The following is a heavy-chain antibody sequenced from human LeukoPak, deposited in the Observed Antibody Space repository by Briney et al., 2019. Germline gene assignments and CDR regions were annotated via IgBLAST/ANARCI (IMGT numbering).Heavy chain of an antibody. V-gene: IGHV3-23*01. Sequence: GGSLRLSCATSRFTFNIYAMSWVRQAPGKGLEWVSGINDNGGSTLYADSVKGRFTLSRDNSKGTLYLQVNSLRADGTAIYFCAKHSGGTCNSAINSWGQGTLVTVSS. D-gene: IGHD2-15*01. CDR1: RFTFNIYA. CDR2: INDNGGST. J-gene: IGHJ4*02. CDR3: AKHSGGTCNSAINS.